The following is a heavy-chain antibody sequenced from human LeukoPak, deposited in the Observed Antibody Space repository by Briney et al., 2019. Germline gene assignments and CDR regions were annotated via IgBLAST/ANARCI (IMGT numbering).Heavy chain of an antibody. CDR3: ARERYYYYYMDV. Sequence: SETLSLTCTVSGGSISSSSYYWGWIRQPPGKGLEWIGSIYYSGSTYYNPSLKSRVTISVDTSKNQSSLKLSSVTAADTAVYYCARERYYYYYMDVWGKGTTVTVSS. CDR1: GGSISSSSYY. J-gene: IGHJ6*03. V-gene: IGHV4-39*07. CDR2: IYYSGST.